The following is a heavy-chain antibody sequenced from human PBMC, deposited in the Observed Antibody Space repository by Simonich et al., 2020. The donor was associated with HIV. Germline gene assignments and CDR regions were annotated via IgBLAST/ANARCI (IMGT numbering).Heavy chain of an antibody. J-gene: IGHJ4*02. CDR1: GGSLSGYF. CDR3: ARLKVVGTTNVLYYFDY. CDR2: INHSGST. D-gene: IGHD1-26*01. Sequence: QVQLQQWGAGLLKPSETLSLTCAVYGGSLSGYFWSWIRQPPGKGLEWIGEINHSGSTNYNPSLNSRVTKSVDTSKNKFSLKLSSVTAADTAVYYCARLKVVGTTNVLYYFDYWGQGTLVTVSS. V-gene: IGHV4-34*01.